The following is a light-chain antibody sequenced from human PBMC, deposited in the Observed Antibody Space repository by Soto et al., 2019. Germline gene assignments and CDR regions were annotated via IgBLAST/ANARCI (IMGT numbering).Light chain of an antibody. CDR3: QQGYSFPLT. V-gene: IGKV1-12*01. CDR2: AAS. Sequence: DIQMTQSPSSVSASVGDRLTITCRASQGVSSWVAWYQQKPGKAPKLLSYAASNLRSGIPSRFSGSESETEFTLTISSLQPEDCGTYYCQQGYSFPLTFGGGTKVEIK. CDR1: QGVSSW. J-gene: IGKJ4*01.